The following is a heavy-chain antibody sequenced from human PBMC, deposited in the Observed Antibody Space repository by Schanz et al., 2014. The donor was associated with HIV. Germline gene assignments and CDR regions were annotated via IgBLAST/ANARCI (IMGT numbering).Heavy chain of an antibody. CDR3: AKPEYDSRGSSQSHFDY. CDR1: GFSFSTYD. J-gene: IGHJ4*02. CDR2: TWHDGSNE. Sequence: QVQLVESGGGVVQPGRSLRLSCAASGFSFSTYDMHWVRQAPGKGLEWVTFTWHDGSNEYYADSVKGRFTISRDNSKNTLYLQMTTLRIDDTAVYYCAKPEYDSRGSSQSHFDYWGQGTLVTVSS. V-gene: IGHV3-33*06. D-gene: IGHD3-22*01.